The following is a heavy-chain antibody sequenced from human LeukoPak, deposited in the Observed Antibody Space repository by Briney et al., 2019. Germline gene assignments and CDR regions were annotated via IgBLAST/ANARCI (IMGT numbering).Heavy chain of an antibody. D-gene: IGHD2-21*01. CDR2: INPNSGGT. Sequence: SVKVSCKASGYTFTGYYMHWVRQAPAQGLEWMGWINPNSGGTNYAQKFQGRVTMTRDTSISTAYMELSRLRSDDTAVYYCARVGDFDCGGDCYRDYWGQGTLVTVSS. CDR1: GYTFTGYY. CDR3: ARVGDFDCGGDCYRDY. J-gene: IGHJ4*02. V-gene: IGHV1-2*02.